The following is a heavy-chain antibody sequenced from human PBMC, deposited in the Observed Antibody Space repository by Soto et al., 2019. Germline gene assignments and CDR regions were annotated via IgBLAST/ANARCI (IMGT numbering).Heavy chain of an antibody. V-gene: IGHV1-46*01. CDR3: AGWDSPDSSGFYDHLAV. D-gene: IGHD3-22*01. CDR1: GYTFSTYY. Sequence: ASVKVSCKTSGYTFSTYYINWVRQAPGQGIEWMGIVNPNTAYTSYAQKFQGRVTMTRDTSTSTVYMELSSLTSEDTAVYFCAGWDSPDSSGFYDHLAVWGQGTMVTVSS. J-gene: IGHJ3*01. CDR2: VNPNTAYT.